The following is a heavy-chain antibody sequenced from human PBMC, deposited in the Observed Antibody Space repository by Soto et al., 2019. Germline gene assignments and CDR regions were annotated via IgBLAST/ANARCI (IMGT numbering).Heavy chain of an antibody. D-gene: IGHD3-10*01. V-gene: IGHV1-2*02. CDR2: LKSDNGGA. J-gene: IGHJ3*02. CDR3: ARDICLHGSGSACTKIVLDI. CDR1: GYTFTGHY. Sequence: ASVKVSCKASGYTFTGHYMHWVRQVSGKGLEYLGWLKSDNGGAYSAPKFQGRVTFTRDTSTTTAYMELSGLRSDDTAVYFCARDICLHGSGSACTKIVLDISGQRTTVTISS.